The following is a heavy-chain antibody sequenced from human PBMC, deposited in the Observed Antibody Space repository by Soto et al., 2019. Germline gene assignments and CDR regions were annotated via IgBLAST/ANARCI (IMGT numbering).Heavy chain of an antibody. Sequence: SETLSLTCAVYGGSFSGYYWSWIRQPPGKGLEWIGEINHSGSTNYNPSLTSRVTISVDTSKNQFSLKLSSGTAADTAVYYCARGAARPGNWGQGNLVTVS. D-gene: IGHD6-6*01. J-gene: IGHJ4*02. V-gene: IGHV4-34*01. CDR3: ARGAARPGN. CDR2: INHSGST. CDR1: GGSFSGYY.